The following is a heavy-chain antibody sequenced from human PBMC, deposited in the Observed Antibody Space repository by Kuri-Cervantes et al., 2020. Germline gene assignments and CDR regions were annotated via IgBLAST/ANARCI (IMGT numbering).Heavy chain of an antibody. CDR2: IYSXGST. Sequence: GGSLRLSCAASGFXXSSNYMSWVRQAPGKGLEWVSVIYSXGSTXYADSVKGRFTISRDNSKNTLYLQMNSLRAEDTAVYYCAKDSIRSKGKXVLWGTNYXXXYGMDVWGQGTTVTVSS. CDR3: AKDSIRSKGKXVLWGTNYXXXYGMDV. J-gene: IGHJ6*02. D-gene: IGHD1-7*01. CDR1: GFXXSSNY. V-gene: IGHV3-53*05.